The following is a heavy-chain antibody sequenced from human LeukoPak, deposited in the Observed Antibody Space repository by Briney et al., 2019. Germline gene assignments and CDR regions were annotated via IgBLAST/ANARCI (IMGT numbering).Heavy chain of an antibody. CDR2: ISGSGYNT. Sequence: GGSLRLSCAASGFTFRSYRLSWVRQAPGKGLEWVSAISGSGYNTDYADSVKGRFTISRDNSKNTLYLQMNSLRAEDTAVYYCAKDLAGYSSGWPDYWGQGTLVTVSS. CDR1: GFTFRSYR. V-gene: IGHV3-23*01. CDR3: AKDLAGYSSGWPDY. J-gene: IGHJ4*02. D-gene: IGHD6-19*01.